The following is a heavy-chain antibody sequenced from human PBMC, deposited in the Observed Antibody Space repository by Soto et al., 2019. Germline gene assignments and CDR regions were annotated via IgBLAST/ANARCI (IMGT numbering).Heavy chain of an antibody. CDR1: GGTFSSYA. V-gene: IGHV1-69*12. J-gene: IGHJ4*02. Sequence: QVQLVQSGAEVKKPGSSVKVSCKASGGTFSSYAIRWVRQAPGQGLEWMGGIIPIFGTANYTQKFQGRVTITADESTSTAYMELSSLRSEDTAVYYCARVPNRLLEWPGGDYWGQGTLVTVSS. CDR2: IIPIFGTA. D-gene: IGHD3-3*01. CDR3: ARVPNRLLEWPGGDY.